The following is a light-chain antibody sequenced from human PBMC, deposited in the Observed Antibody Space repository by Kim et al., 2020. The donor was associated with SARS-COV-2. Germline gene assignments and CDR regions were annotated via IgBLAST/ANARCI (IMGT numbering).Light chain of an antibody. CDR3: TSYTISGTYV. CDR1: SSDVGSYNY. Sequence: GQSITISCTGTSSDVGSYNYVSWYQQHAGKVPKLIIYDVSNRPSGVSNRFSGSKSDNTASLTISGLQAEDEGDYYCTSYTISGTYVFGTGTKVTVL. V-gene: IGLV2-14*03. J-gene: IGLJ1*01. CDR2: DVS.